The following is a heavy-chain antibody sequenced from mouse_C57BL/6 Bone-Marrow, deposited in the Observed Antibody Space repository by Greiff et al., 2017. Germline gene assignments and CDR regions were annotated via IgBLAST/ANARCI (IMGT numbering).Heavy chain of an antibody. CDR2: IDPSDSYT. V-gene: IGHV1-50*01. J-gene: IGHJ3*01. D-gene: IGHD3-3*01. CDR3: ARDGTWFAY. CDR1: GYTFTSYW. Sequence: QVHVKQPGAELVKPGASVKLSCKASGYTFTSYWMQWVKQRPGQGLEWIGEIDPSDSYTNYNQKFKGKATLTVDTSSSTAYMQLSSLTSEDSAVYYCARDGTWFAYWGQGTLVTVSA.